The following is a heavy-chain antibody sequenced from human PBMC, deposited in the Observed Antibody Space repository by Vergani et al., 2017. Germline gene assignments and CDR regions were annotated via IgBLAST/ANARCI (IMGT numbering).Heavy chain of an antibody. CDR2: IYYSGST. CDR1: GGSISSYY. D-gene: IGHD1-26*01. V-gene: IGHV4-59*08. CDR3: ARISSLGGSYVVDY. J-gene: IGHJ4*02. Sequence: QVQLQESGPGLVKPSETLSLTCTVSGGSISSYYWSWIRQPPGQGLEWIGYIYYSGSTNYNPSLKSPVTISVDTSKNQFSLKLSSVTAADTAVYYCARISSLGGSYVVDYWGQGTLVTVSS.